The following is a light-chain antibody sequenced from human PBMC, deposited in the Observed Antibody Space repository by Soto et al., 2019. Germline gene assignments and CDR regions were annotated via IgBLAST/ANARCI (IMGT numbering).Light chain of an antibody. CDR3: QQSGNSPPEYT. V-gene: IGKV3-20*01. Sequence: EIVLTQSPGTLSLSPGERATLSCRASQSVSSSYLAWYQQKPGQAPRLLIFGASSRATDIPDRFSGSGSGTDFTITISRLEPEDFAVYYCQQSGNSPPEYTFGQGTKLEI. J-gene: IGKJ2*01. CDR1: QSVSSSY. CDR2: GAS.